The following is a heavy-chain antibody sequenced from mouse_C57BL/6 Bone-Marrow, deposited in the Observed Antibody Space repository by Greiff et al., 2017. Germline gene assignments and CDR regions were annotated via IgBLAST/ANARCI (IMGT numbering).Heavy chain of an antibody. J-gene: IGHJ1*03. CDR3: ARFDSTVVATWYFDV. CDR2: IFPGSGST. D-gene: IGHD1-1*01. V-gene: IGHV1-75*01. Sequence: SGPELVKPGASVKISCKASGYTFTDYYINWVKQRPGQGLEWIGWIFPGSGSTYYNEKFKGKATLTVDKSSSTAYMLLSSLTSEDSAVYVCARFDSTVVATWYFDVWGTGTTVTVSS. CDR1: GYTFTDYY.